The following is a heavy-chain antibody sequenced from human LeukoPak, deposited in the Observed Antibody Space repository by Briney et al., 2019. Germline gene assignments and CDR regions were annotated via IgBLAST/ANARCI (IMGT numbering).Heavy chain of an antibody. CDR2: ISWYSGSI. J-gene: IGHJ6*02. Sequence: GRSLRLSCSASGFTFDDYAMPWVPQAPGKGLERVSGISWYSGSIGYADSVKGQFTIFRDNAKNSLYLQMNSLRAEDTAVYYCAKDISSLFYDMDVWGQGTTVTVSS. CDR1: GFTFDDYA. CDR3: AKDISSLFYDMDV. V-gene: IGHV3-9*01.